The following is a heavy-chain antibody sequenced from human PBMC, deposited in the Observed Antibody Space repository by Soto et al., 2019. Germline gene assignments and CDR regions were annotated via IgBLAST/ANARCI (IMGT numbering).Heavy chain of an antibody. CDR1: GFTFSSYR. Sequence: GGSLRLSCAASGFTFSSYRMIWVHHAPGKGLEWVANIKQDGSEKYYVDSVKGRFTISRDNAKNSLYLQMNSLRAEDTAVYYCAREDSLYGMDVWGQGTTVTVSS. CDR2: IKQDGSEK. V-gene: IGHV3-7*03. CDR3: AREDSLYGMDV. J-gene: IGHJ6*02. D-gene: IGHD3-22*01.